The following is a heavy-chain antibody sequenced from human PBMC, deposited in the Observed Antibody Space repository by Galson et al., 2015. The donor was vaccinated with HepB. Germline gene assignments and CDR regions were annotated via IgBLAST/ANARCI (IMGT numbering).Heavy chain of an antibody. CDR1: GYTFTSYG. CDR3: ARDHATPLVRSDCGGDCYSSLY. V-gene: IGHV1-18*04. Sequence: SVKVSCKASGYTFTSYGISWVRQAPGQGLEWMGWISAYNGNTNYGEKLQGRVTMTTDTSTSTAYMELRSLRSDDTAVYYCARDHATPLVRSDCGGDCYSSLYWGQGTLVTVSS. J-gene: IGHJ4*02. D-gene: IGHD2-21*02. CDR2: ISAYNGNT.